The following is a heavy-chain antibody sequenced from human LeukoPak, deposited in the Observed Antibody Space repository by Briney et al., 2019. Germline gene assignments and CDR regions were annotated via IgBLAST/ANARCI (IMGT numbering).Heavy chain of an antibody. D-gene: IGHD2-2*01. CDR1: GGTFTSYG. V-gene: IGHV1-18*01. Sequence: ASVNVSCKASGGTFTSYGISWVRQAPGQGLEWMGWISAYNGNSSYAQKFQGRVTMTTDTSTSTGYMELRSLRSDDTAVYYCARVHSYCSTTSCLDYWGQGTLVTVSS. CDR3: ARVHSYCSTTSCLDY. J-gene: IGHJ4*02. CDR2: ISAYNGNS.